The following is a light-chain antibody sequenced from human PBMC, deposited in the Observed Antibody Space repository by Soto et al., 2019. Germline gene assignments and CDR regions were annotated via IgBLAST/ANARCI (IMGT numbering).Light chain of an antibody. CDR1: SSDVGGYNY. CDR2: EVS. V-gene: IGLV2-8*01. Sequence: QLVLTQPPSASGSPGQSVTISCTGTSSDVGGYNYVSWYQQHPGKAPKLMIYEVSKRPSGVPDRFSGSKPGNTASLTVSGLQAEDEADYYCSSYAGSNNLVFGGGTQLTVL. J-gene: IGLJ2*01. CDR3: SSYAGSNNLV.